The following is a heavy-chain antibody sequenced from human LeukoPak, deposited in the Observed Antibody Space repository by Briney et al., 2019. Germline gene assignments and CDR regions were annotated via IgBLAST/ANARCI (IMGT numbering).Heavy chain of an antibody. Sequence: SETLSLTCTVSGGSISSYYWSWIRQPPGKGLEWIGSIYYSGSTYYNPSLKSRVTISVDTSKNQFSLKLSSVTAADTAVYYCAREYSEWELPLAWGWFDPWGQGTLVTVSS. CDR3: AREYSEWELPLAWGWFDP. D-gene: IGHD1-26*01. J-gene: IGHJ5*02. CDR2: IYYSGST. V-gene: IGHV4-39*07. CDR1: GGSISSYY.